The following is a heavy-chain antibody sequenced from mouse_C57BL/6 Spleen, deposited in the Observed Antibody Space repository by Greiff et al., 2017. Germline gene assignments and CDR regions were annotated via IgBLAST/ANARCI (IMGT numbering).Heavy chain of an antibody. J-gene: IGHJ4*01. CDR3: ARSWDYAMDY. V-gene: IGHV5-17*01. CDR1: GFTFSDYG. D-gene: IGHD4-1*01. CDR2: ISSGSSTI. Sequence: EVKLVESGGGLVKPGGSLKLSCAASGFTFSDYGMHWVRQAPEKGLEWVAYISSGSSTIYYADTVKGRFTISRDNAKNTLFLQMTSLRSEDTAMYYCARSWDYAMDYWGQGTSVTVSS.